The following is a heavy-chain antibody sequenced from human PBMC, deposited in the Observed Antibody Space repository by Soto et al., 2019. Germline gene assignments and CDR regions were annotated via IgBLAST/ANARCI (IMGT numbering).Heavy chain of an antibody. V-gene: IGHV4-39*01. CDR2: IYYSGST. D-gene: IGHD5-18*01. Sequence: SETLSLTCTVAGGSISSSSYYWGLMRQPPGKGLEWIGSIYYSGSTYYNPSLKSRVTISVDTSKNQFSLKLSSVTAADTAVYYCASAWIQLWLPDYWGQGTLVTVSS. CDR1: GGSISSSSYY. J-gene: IGHJ4*02. CDR3: ASAWIQLWLPDY.